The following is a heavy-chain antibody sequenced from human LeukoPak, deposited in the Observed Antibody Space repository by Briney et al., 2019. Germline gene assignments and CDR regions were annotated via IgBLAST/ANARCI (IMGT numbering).Heavy chain of an antibody. V-gene: IGHV5-51*01. CDR1: GYSFTSYW. Sequence: GESLKISCKGSGYSFTSYWIGWVRQMPGKGLEWMGIIYPGDSDTRYSPSFQGQVPISADKSISTAYLQWSSLKASDTAMYYCARQVHLYCSGGSCYRNWFDPWGQGTLVTVSS. CDR2: IYPGDSDT. D-gene: IGHD2-15*01. J-gene: IGHJ5*02. CDR3: ARQVHLYCSGGSCYRNWFDP.